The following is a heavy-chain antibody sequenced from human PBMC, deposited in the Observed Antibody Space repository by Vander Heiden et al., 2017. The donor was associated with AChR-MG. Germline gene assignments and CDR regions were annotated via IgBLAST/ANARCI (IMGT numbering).Heavy chain of an antibody. V-gene: IGHV3-33*01. CDR2: IWYDGSNK. J-gene: IGHJ4*02. CDR1: GFTFSSYG. D-gene: IGHD4-17*01. CDR3: AREGSWGDYGLCDY. Sequence: QVQLVESGGGVVQPGRSLRPSCAASGFTFSSYGMHWVRQAPGKGLEWVAVIWYDGSNKYYADSVKGRFTISRDNSKNTLYLQMNSLRAEDTAVYYCAREGSWGDYGLCDYWGQGTLVTVSS.